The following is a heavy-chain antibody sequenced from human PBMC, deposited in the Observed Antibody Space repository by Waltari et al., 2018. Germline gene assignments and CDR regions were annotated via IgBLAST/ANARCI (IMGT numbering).Heavy chain of an antibody. CDR1: GYTFTSYD. CDR2: MNPNSGNT. D-gene: IGHD3-3*01. V-gene: IGHV1-8*03. CDR3: ARGSYYDFWSGYYTGRGFDP. J-gene: IGHJ5*02. Sequence: QVQLVQSGAEVKKPGASVKVSCKASGYTFTSYDINWVRQAPGQGLEWMGWMNPNSGNTGYAQKFQGRVTITRNTSISTAYMELSSLRSEDTAVYYCARGSYYDFWSGYYTGRGFDPWGQGTLVTVSS.